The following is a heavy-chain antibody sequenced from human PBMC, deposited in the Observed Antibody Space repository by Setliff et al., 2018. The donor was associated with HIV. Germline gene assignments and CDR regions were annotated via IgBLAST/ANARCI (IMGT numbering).Heavy chain of an antibody. CDR2: IFYSGTT. J-gene: IGHJ4*02. D-gene: IGHD3-3*01. CDR1: GDSLSSSSYY. CDR3: ARVPFTTGFDY. V-gene: IGHV4-39*02. Sequence: SETLSLTCTVSGDSLSSSSYYWGWIRQPPGKGLEWIGSIFYSGTTYYNPSLESRVTISVDTSKNHFSLKLSSVTAADTAVFYCARVPFTTGFDYWGQGILVTVSS.